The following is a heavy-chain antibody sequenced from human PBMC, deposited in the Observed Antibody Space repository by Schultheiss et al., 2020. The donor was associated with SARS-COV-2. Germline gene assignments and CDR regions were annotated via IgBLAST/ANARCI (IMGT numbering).Heavy chain of an antibody. Sequence: GGSLRLSCAASGFTFSSYAMSWVRQAPGKGLEWVSAISGSGGSTYYADSVKGRFTISRDNSKNTLYLQMNSLRAEDTAVYYCASRPVVVEGMDVWGQGTTVTVSS. CDR2: ISGSGGST. D-gene: IGHD2-21*01. V-gene: IGHV3-23*01. CDR3: ASRPVVVEGMDV. CDR1: GFTFSSYA. J-gene: IGHJ6*02.